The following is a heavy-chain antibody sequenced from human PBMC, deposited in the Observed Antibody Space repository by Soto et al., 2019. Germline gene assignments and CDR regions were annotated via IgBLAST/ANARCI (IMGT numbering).Heavy chain of an antibody. CDR1: GYTFTSYW. CDR2: IYPGDSDT. V-gene: IGHV5-51*01. J-gene: IGHJ6*03. CDR3: ERLPYDYIWGSYRYLQYYYYMDV. D-gene: IGHD3-16*02. Sequence: GESLKISCKGSGYTFTSYWIGWVRQMPGKGLEWMGIIYPGDSDTRYSPSFQGQVTISADKSISTAYLQWSSLKASDTAMYYCERLPYDYIWGSYRYLQYYYYMDVWGKGTTVTVSS.